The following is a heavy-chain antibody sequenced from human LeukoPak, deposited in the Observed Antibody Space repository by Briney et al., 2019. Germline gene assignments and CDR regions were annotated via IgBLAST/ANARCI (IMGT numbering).Heavy chain of an antibody. CDR3: ARGVMAARLYYFDY. CDR2: ITGSGDYT. CDR1: GFSFGSHP. Sequence: PGGSLRLSCAASGFSFGSHPMNWVRQAPGQGLEWVSCITGSGDYTYYIDSVQGRFTISRDNSKNMLFLQMNSLRAEDTAVYYCARGVMAARLYYFDYWGRGILVTVSS. J-gene: IGHJ4*02. V-gene: IGHV3-23*01. D-gene: IGHD2-21*01.